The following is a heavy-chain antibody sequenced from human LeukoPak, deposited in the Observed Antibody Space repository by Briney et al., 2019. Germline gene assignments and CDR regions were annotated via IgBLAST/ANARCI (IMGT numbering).Heavy chain of an antibody. CDR1: GFTFNDYG. CDR3: ARNFGGGDSSGPYF. V-gene: IGHV3-20*04. D-gene: IGHD3-22*01. Sequence: GGSLRLSCAASGFTFNDYGMSWVRQAPGKGLEWVSGINWNGGSTGYADSVKGRFTISRDNAKNSLYLQMNSLRAEDTAIYYCARNFGGGDSSGPYFWGQGTLVTVSS. J-gene: IGHJ4*02. CDR2: INWNGGST.